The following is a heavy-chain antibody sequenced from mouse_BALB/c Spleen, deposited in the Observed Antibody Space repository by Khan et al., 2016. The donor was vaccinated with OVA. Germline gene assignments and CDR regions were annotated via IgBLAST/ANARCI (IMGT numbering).Heavy chain of an antibody. V-gene: IGHV1S137*01. CDR2: ISTYSGNS. Sequence: QVQLQQSGPELVRPGVSVKISCKGSGYTFTDYAMYWVKQSHAKSLEWIGLISTYSGNSNYNQKFKDKATLTVDKSSSTAYMELARLTSEDSAIYYCARPAYDCYYDYWGQGTTLTVSS. CDR1: GYTFTDYA. J-gene: IGHJ2*01. D-gene: IGHD2-3*01. CDR3: ARPAYDCYYDY.